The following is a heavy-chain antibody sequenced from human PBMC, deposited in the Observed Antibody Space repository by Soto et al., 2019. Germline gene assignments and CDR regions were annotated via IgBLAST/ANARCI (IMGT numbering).Heavy chain of an antibody. J-gene: IGHJ6*02. CDR1: GYTFTSYA. Sequence: ASVKVSCKASGYTFTSYAMHWVRQAPGQRLEWMGWINAGNGNTKYSQKFQGRVTITRDTSASTAYMELSSLRSEDTAVYYCARVNRGGNTYYYYGMDVWGQGTRVTVSS. CDR3: ARVNRGGNTYYYYGMDV. D-gene: IGHD2-15*01. CDR2: INAGNGNT. V-gene: IGHV1-3*01.